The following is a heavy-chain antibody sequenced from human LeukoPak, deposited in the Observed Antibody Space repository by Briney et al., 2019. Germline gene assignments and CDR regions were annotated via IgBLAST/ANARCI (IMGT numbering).Heavy chain of an antibody. CDR2: ISGRGGST. CDR1: GFTFSSYA. D-gene: IGHD3-22*01. Sequence: GGSLRLSCAASGFTFSSYAMSWVRQAPGKGLEWVSAISGRGGSTYYADSAKGRFTISRDNSKNTLYLQMDSLRADDTAGYYCAKVSYDTSGYYYGSYDCWGQGTLVTVSS. V-gene: IGHV3-23*01. J-gene: IGHJ4*02. CDR3: AKVSYDTSGYYYGSYDC.